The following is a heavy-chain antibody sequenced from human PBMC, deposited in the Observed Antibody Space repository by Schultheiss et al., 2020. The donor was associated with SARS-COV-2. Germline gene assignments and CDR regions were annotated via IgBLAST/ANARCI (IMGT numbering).Heavy chain of an antibody. CDR1: GFTFSSYW. D-gene: IGHD4-11*01. CDR3: AKDRRNYLFREAPGMDV. CDR2: ISYDGSNK. Sequence: GGSLRLSCAASGFTFSSYWMSWVRQAPGKGLEWVAVISYDGSNKYYADSVKGRFTISRDNSKNTLYLQMNSLRAEDTAVYYCAKDRRNYLFREAPGMDVWGQGTTVTVSS. J-gene: IGHJ6*02. V-gene: IGHV3-30*18.